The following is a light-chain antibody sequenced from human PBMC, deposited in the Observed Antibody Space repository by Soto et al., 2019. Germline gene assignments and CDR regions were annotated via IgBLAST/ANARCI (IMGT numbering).Light chain of an antibody. CDR2: EVT. CDR1: SSDLGIYNY. V-gene: IGLV2-14*01. CDR3: SSYPTSSTRG. J-gene: IGLJ1*01. Sequence: QSALTQPASVSGSPGQSIAISCSGSSSDLGIYNYVSWYQQHPGKVPKLIIFEVTNRPSGVSNRFSGSKSGNTASLTISGLQAEDEADYYCSSYPTSSTRGFGTGTKVTVL.